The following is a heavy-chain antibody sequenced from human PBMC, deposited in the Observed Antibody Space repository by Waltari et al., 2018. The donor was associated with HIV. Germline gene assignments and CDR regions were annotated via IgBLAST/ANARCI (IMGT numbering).Heavy chain of an antibody. V-gene: IGHV3-30*18. D-gene: IGHD6-13*01. CDR2: ISYGGSNK. J-gene: IGHJ4*02. CDR1: GFTFSSYG. Sequence: QVQLVESGGGVVQPGRSLRLSCAASGFTFSSYGMHWVRQAPGKGLEWVAVISYGGSNKYYADSVKGRFTISRDNSKNTLYLQMNSLRAEDTAVYYCAKERIAAAGEYYFDYWGQGTLVTVSS. CDR3: AKERIAAAGEYYFDY.